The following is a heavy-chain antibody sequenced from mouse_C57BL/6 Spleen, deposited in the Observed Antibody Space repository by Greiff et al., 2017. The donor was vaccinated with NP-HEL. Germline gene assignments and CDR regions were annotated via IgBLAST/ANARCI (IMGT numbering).Heavy chain of an antibody. D-gene: IGHD2-9*01. CDR1: GFTFSNYW. CDR3: TGAYYGYDAFAY. CDR2: IRFKSDNYAT. Sequence: EVMLVESGGGLVQPGGSMKLSCVASGFTFSNYWMNWVRQSPEKGLEWVAQIRFKSDNYATHYAESVKGRFTISRDDSKSSVYLQMNNLRAEDTGIYYCTGAYYGYDAFAYWGQGTLVTVSA. V-gene: IGHV6-3*01. J-gene: IGHJ3*01.